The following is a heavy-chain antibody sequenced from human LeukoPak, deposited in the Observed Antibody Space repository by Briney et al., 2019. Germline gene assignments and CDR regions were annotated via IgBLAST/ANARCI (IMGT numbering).Heavy chain of an antibody. J-gene: IGHJ4*02. CDR3: ARAKKPDF. Sequence: PGGSLRLSCSASGFTFSSYAMHWVRQAPGKGLEWVGFIRSNTYGGATEYAASVKGRFTISRDDSKSIAYLQMSSLKTEDTAVYYCARAKKPDFWGQGTLVTVSS. V-gene: IGHV3-49*04. CDR2: IRSNTYGGAT. CDR1: GFTFSSYA.